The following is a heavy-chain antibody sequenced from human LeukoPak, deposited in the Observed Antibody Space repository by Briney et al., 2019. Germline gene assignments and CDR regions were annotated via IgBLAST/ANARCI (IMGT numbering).Heavy chain of an antibody. D-gene: IGHD2-15*01. V-gene: IGHV3-21*01. J-gene: IGHJ4*02. CDR3: ARAFCSGGSCYRYFDY. CDR2: ISSSSSYI. Sequence: GGSLRLSCAASGFTFNTYSMNWVRQAPGKGLEWVSFISSSSSYIYYADLVKGRFTISRDNAKNSLYLQMNSLRAEDTAVYYCARAFCSGGSCYRYFDYWGQGTLVTVSS. CDR1: GFTFNTYS.